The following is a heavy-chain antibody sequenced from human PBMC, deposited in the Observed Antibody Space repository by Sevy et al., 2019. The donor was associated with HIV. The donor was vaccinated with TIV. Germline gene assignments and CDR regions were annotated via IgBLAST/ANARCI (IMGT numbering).Heavy chain of an antibody. CDR1: GFTFSSYA. D-gene: IGHD6-19*01. V-gene: IGHV3-30-3*01. Sequence: GGSLRLSCAASGFTFSSYAMHWVRQAPGKGLEWVAVISYDGSNKYYADSVKGRFTISRDNSKNTLYLQMNSLRAEDTAVYYCAREAGQQWLDDLDAFDIWGQWTMVTVSS. CDR3: AREAGQQWLDDLDAFDI. CDR2: ISYDGSNK. J-gene: IGHJ3*02.